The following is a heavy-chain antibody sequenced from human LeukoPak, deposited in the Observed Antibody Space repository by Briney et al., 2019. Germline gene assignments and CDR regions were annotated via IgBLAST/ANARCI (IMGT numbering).Heavy chain of an antibody. CDR3: ARDGLWFGDYYYYMDV. D-gene: IGHD3-10*01. CDR2: ISSSSSYI. J-gene: IGHJ6*03. CDR1: GFTFSSYS. V-gene: IGHV3-21*01. Sequence: GGSLRLSCAASGFTFSSYSMNWVRQAPGKGLEWVSSISSSSSYIYYADSVKGRFTISRDNSKNTLYLQMNSLRAEDTAVYYCARDGLWFGDYYYYMDVWGKGTTVTVSS.